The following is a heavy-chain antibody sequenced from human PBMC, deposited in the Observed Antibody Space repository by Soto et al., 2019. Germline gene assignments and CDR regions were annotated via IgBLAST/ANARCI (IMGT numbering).Heavy chain of an antibody. V-gene: IGHV1-69*13. J-gene: IGHJ4*02. CDR2: IIPIFGTA. D-gene: IGHD5-18*01. CDR1: GYPFSSYA. Sequence: SVKVSCKASGYPFSSYAISWVRQAPGTGLECMGGIIPIFGTANYAQKFQGRVTITADESTSTAYMERSSLRSEDTAVYYCASGGISDTAMAWDFDYWGQGTLVTVSS. CDR3: ASGGISDTAMAWDFDY.